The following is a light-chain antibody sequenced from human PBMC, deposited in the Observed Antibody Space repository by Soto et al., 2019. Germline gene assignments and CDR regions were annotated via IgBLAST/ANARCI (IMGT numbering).Light chain of an antibody. CDR3: QQYNNWPQT. V-gene: IGKV3-15*01. Sequence: EIVMTQSPVTLSVSQGERATLSCRASQSLSSNLAWYQQKPGQAPRLLIYGASTRATGIPARFSGSGSGTEFTLTISSLQSEDFAVYYCQQYNNWPQTFGQGTKVDI. CDR1: QSLSSN. CDR2: GAS. J-gene: IGKJ1*01.